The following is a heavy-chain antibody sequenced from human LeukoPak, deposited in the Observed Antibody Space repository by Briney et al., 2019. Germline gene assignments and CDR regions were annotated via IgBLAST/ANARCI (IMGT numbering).Heavy chain of an antibody. CDR2: IIPIFGTA. Sequence: SVKVSCKASGGTFSSYAISWVRQAPGQGLEWMGGIIPIFGTANYAQKFQGRVTITADESTSTAYMELSSLRSEDTAVYYCARDRASMVVGARDYWGQGTLVTVSS. V-gene: IGHV1-69*13. D-gene: IGHD1-26*01. J-gene: IGHJ4*02. CDR1: GGTFSSYA. CDR3: ARDRASMVVGARDY.